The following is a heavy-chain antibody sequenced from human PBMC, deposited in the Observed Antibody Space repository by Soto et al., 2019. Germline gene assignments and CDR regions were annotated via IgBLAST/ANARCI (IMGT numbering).Heavy chain of an antibody. J-gene: IGHJ5*02. CDR2: IYYSGST. CDR1: GGSISSGGYY. Sequence: QVQLQESGPGLVKPSQTLSLTCTVSGGSISSGGYYWSWIRQHPGKGLEWIGYIYYSGSTYYNPSLTSRVTISVDTSKNQFSLKLSSVTAADTAVYYCARGHDYGDYVPSWFDPWGQGTLVTVSS. V-gene: IGHV4-31*03. CDR3: ARGHDYGDYVPSWFDP. D-gene: IGHD4-17*01.